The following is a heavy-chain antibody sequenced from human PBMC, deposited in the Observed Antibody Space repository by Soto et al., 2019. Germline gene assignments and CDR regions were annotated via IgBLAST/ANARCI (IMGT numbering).Heavy chain of an antibody. CDR1: GGTFSSYS. J-gene: IGHJ2*01. V-gene: IGHV1-69*01. D-gene: IGHD3-16*01. CDR3: SRPFQSWPGGWYFDL. Sequence: QVQLVQSGAEVKKPGSSVKVSCKASGGTFSSYSINWVRQAPGQWLEWMGGILPIFGTANYAQKFQGRVTLTADESTSTAHMELSSLRNEDTAVYYCSRPFQSWPGGWYFDLWGRGTLVTVSS. CDR2: ILPIFGTA.